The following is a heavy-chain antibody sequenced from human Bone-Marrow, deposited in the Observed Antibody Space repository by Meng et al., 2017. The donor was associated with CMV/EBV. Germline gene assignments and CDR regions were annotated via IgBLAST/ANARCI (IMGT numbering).Heavy chain of an antibody. CDR2: IRPDGGNK. Sequence: GGSLRLSCAASGFSFDDYAMHWVRQSPGKGLEWVALIRPDGGNKYYADSLKGRFTVSRDNSKSTLYLHMNSLRPEDTAVYYCANGGSYYASRNPSGFDYWGQGTLVTVSS. CDR3: ANGGSYYASRNPSGFDY. V-gene: IGHV3-30*02. D-gene: IGHD3-10*01. J-gene: IGHJ4*02. CDR1: GFSFDDYA.